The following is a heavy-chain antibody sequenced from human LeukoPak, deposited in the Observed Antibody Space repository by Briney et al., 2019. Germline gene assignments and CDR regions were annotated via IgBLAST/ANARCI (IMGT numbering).Heavy chain of an antibody. D-gene: IGHD5-12*01. CDR3: ARHEGSGYVSGFDY. CDR2: INPNSGGT. CDR1: RYTFIDYY. V-gene: IGHV1-2*06. Sequence: GASVKVSCKASRYTFIDYYMRWVRQAPGQGLEWMGRINPNSGGTNYAQKFQGRVTMTRDTSISTAYMELSRLRSDDTALYYCARHEGSGYVSGFDYWGQGTLVTVSS. J-gene: IGHJ4*02.